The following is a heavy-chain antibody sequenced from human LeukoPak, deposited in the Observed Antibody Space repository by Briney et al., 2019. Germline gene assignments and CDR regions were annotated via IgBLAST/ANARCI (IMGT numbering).Heavy chain of an antibody. D-gene: IGHD2-15*01. CDR1: GYTFSGYY. CDR2: INPNRGGT. CDR3: AKDENTHFDY. Sequence: VSVKVSCKASGYTFSGYYMHWVRQAPGQGLEWMGWINPNRGGTNYAQKFQGRVTMTRDTSISTAYMELSSLTSDDTAVYYCAKDENTHFDYWGQGILVTVSS. J-gene: IGHJ4*02. V-gene: IGHV1-2*02.